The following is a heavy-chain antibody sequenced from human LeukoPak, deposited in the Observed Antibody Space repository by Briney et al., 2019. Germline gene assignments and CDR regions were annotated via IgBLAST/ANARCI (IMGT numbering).Heavy chain of an antibody. V-gene: IGHV1-18*04. CDR1: GYTFTGYY. Sequence: ASVKVSCKASGYTFTGYYMHWVRQAPGQGLEWMGWISAYNGNTNYAQKLQGRVTMTTDTSTSTAYMELRSLRSDDTAVYYCARSRHQLPGFDYWGQGTLVTVSS. J-gene: IGHJ4*02. D-gene: IGHD2-2*01. CDR2: ISAYNGNT. CDR3: ARSRHQLPGFDY.